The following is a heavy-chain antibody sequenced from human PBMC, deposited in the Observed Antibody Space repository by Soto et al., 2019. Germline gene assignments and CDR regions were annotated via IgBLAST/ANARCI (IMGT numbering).Heavy chain of an antibody. V-gene: IGHV3-30-3*01. CDR3: AREFLVLPVRGAFDI. D-gene: IGHD2-8*01. J-gene: IGHJ3*02. CDR1: GFTFSSYA. CDR2: ISYDGSNK. Sequence: QVQLVESGGGVVQPGRSLRLSCAASGFTFSSYAMHWVRQAPGKGLEWVAVISYDGSNKYYADSVKGRFTISRDNSKNTLYLQRNSVRAEDTAVYYCAREFLVLPVRGAFDIWGQGTMVTVSS.